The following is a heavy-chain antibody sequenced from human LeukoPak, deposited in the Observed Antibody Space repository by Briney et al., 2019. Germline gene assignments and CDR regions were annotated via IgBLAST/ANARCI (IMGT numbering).Heavy chain of an antibody. CDR2: IKSKTDGGTT. Sequence: GGSLRLSCTASGFIVSSNYMTWVRQAPGKGLEWVGRIKSKTDGGTTDYAAPVKGRFTISRDDSKNTLYLQMNSLKTEDTAVYYCTTHYYDSSGYYYVLAEYFQHWGQGTLVTVSS. D-gene: IGHD3-22*01. J-gene: IGHJ1*01. CDR3: TTHYYDSSGYYYVLAEYFQH. V-gene: IGHV3-15*01. CDR1: GFIVSSNY.